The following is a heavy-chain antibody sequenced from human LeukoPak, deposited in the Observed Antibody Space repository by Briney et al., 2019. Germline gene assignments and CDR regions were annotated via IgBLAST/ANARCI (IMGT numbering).Heavy chain of an antibody. D-gene: IGHD3-10*01. V-gene: IGHV3-9*01. Sequence: GGSLRLSCAASGFTFDDYAMHWVRQAPGKGLEWVSGISWNSGSIGYADSVKGRFTISRDNAKNSLYLQMNSLRAEDTAVYYCARMGRGSGRLMDVWGQGTTVTVSS. J-gene: IGHJ6*02. CDR2: ISWNSGSI. CDR3: ARMGRGSGRLMDV. CDR1: GFTFDDYA.